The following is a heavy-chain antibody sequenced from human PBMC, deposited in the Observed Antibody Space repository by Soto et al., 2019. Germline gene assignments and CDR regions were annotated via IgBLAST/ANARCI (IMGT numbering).Heavy chain of an antibody. V-gene: IGHV1-69*19. CDR2: ISPMFGAA. D-gene: IGHD3-10*01. J-gene: IGHJ4*02. CDR1: VSTFNTYA. Sequence: QVQLVQSGAEMQKPGSSVKVSCQSSVSTFNTYAMNWVRQSPGQGPEWMGDISPMFGAANYAPKFQGRVTITADESTGTSYMQCSSLTSEDTALYFCAREVQVHTPAFVYWGQGTLVTVSS. CDR3: AREVQVHTPAFVY.